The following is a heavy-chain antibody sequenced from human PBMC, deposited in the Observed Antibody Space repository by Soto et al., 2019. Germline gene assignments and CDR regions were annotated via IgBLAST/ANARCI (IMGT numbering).Heavy chain of an antibody. D-gene: IGHD3-3*01. J-gene: IGHJ6*02. V-gene: IGHV3-23*01. CDR3: AKDPQYDFWSGYYNFAMDV. CDR2: IGGSGEST. CDR1: GFTFSSYA. Sequence: EAQLLESGGGLVQPGGSLRLSCSASGFTFSSYAMNWVRQAPGKGLEWVSGIGGSGESTYYPDSVKGRFTISRDKSKNTLYLEMNSLRVEDTAVYYCAKDPQYDFWSGYYNFAMDVWGQGTTVTVSS.